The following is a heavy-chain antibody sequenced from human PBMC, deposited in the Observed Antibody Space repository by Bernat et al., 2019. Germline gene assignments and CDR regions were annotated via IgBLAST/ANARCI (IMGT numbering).Heavy chain of an antibody. CDR3: EKERLEKKYDFWSGYWDYYYYMDV. V-gene: IGHV3-30*18. J-gene: IGHJ6*03. Sequence: QVQLVESGGGVVQPGRSLRLSCAASGFTFSSYGMHWVRQAPGKGLEWVAVISYDGSNKYYADSVKGRFTISRDKSKNKLYLQMNSLRAEDKAVYYCEKERLEKKYDFWSGYWDYYYYMDVWGKGTTVTVSS. CDR1: GFTFSSYG. CDR2: ISYDGSNK. D-gene: IGHD3-3*01.